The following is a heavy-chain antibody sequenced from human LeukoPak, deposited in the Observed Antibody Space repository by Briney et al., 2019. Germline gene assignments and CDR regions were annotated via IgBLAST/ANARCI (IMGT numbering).Heavy chain of an antibody. Sequence: KPGGSLRLSCAASGFTVSESYMSWLRQAPGKGLEWLAYASRTGSIYFADSVKGRFTISRDNAKNSVSLQMNSLRAEDTAVYFCARGEDYYASGGYYNVFGDWGQGTLVTVSS. CDR3: ARGEDYYASGGYYNVFGD. J-gene: IGHJ4*02. D-gene: IGHD3-10*01. CDR2: ASRTGSI. CDR1: GFTVSESY. V-gene: IGHV3-11*01.